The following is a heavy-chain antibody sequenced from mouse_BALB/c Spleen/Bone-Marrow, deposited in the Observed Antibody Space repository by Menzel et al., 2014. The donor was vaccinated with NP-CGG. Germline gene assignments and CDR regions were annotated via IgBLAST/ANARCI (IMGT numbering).Heavy chain of an antibody. CDR1: GYTFTDYA. D-gene: IGHD3-1*01. Sequence: QVQLQQSGPELVRPGVSVKISCKGSGYTFTDYAMHWVKQSHAKSLEWIGVINTYSGNTNYSQNFKGKATMTVDKSSSTAFMELARLTYEDSAIYYCAREGYASTAWFAYWGQGTLVTVSA. V-gene: IGHV1-67*01. J-gene: IGHJ3*01. CDR2: INTYSGNT. CDR3: AREGYASTAWFAY.